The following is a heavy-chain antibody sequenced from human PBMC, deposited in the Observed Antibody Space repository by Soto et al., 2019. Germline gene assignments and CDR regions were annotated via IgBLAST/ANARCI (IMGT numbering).Heavy chain of an antibody. CDR2: IYYSGST. CDR1: GGTISNHY. Sequence: PSQPMPLTSTVSGGTISNHYWSWIRKTTGKGLEWIGYIYYSGSTNYNPSLKSRVTISVDTSKNQFSLKLSSVTAADTAVYYCARHYSSSWYNPLNHMDVWGKGTTVTVSS. V-gene: IGHV4-59*08. J-gene: IGHJ6*03. D-gene: IGHD6-13*01. CDR3: ARHYSSSWYNPLNHMDV.